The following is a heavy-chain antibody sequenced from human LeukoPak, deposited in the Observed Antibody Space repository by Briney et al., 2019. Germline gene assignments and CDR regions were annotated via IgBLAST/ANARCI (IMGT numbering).Heavy chain of an antibody. D-gene: IGHD2-8*01. Sequence: KLSQTLSLTCAISGDSVSSNSSAWNWIRQSPSRGLEWLGRTYYRSKWYNDYAVSVKSRITINPDTSKNQFSLQLNSVTPEDTAVCYCARDTVLMVYAMGEFDYWGQGTLVTVSS. CDR2: TYYRSKWYN. V-gene: IGHV6-1*01. CDR1: GDSVSSNSSA. J-gene: IGHJ4*02. CDR3: ARDTVLMVYAMGEFDY.